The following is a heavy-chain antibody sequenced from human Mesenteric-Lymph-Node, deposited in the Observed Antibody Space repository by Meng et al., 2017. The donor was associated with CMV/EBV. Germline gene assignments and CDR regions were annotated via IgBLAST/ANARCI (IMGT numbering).Heavy chain of an antibody. V-gene: IGHV3-33*06. CDR1: GFRFNSYG. J-gene: IGHJ6*02. CDR2: IFSDGTNK. Sequence: GESLKISCAVSGFRFNSYGMHWVRQAPGKGLEWVAGIFSDGTNKDYAESVKGRFTVLTDISKNTLFLQMDSLRVEDTAVYYCVKDFRGGLDVWGQGTTVTVSS. CDR3: VKDFRGGLDV.